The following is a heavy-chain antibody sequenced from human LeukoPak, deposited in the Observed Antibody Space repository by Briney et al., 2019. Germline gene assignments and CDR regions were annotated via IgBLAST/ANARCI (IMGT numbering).Heavy chain of an antibody. CDR2: ISGSGGST. J-gene: IGHJ5*02. V-gene: IGHV3-23*01. CDR1: GFTFSSYA. D-gene: IGHD4-17*01. Sequence: GGSLRLSCAASGFTFSSYAMSWVRQAPGKGLEWVSAISGSGGSTYYADSVKGRFTISRDNAKNTLYLQMNSLRAADTAVYYWAKENGDYGANRIDPWGQGTLVTVYS. CDR3: AKENGDYGANRIDP.